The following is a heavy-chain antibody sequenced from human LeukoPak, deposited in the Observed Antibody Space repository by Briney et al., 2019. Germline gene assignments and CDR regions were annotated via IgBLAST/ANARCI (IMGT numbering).Heavy chain of an antibody. CDR2: IYHTGSA. CDR3: ARYCTSTTCILRGFDY. CDR1: GYSFTSGHY. J-gene: IGHJ4*02. Sequence: SETLSLTCSVSGYSFTSGHYWGWIRQPPGKGLEWIANIYHTGSAHYNSSLKSRVTISVDTSKNQFSLKLSSVTAADTAVYYCARYCTSTTCILRGFDYWGQGTLVTVSS. V-gene: IGHV4-38-2*01. D-gene: IGHD2-2*01.